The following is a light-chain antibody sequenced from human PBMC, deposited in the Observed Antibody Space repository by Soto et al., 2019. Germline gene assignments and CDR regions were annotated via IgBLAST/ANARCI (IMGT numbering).Light chain of an antibody. J-gene: IGLJ3*02. CDR3: QTWATGIRV. Sequence: QLVLTQSPSASASLGASVKLTCTLSGGHSSYAIAWHQQQPEKGPRFLMNLNNDGSHTRGDGIPDRLSGSSSGAERYLTISSLQSEDEADYYCQTWATGIRVFGGGTKVTVL. CDR2: LNNDGSH. CDR1: GGHSSYA. V-gene: IGLV4-69*01.